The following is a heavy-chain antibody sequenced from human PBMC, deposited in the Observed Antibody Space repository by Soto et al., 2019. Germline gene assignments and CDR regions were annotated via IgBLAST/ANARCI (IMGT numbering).Heavy chain of an antibody. J-gene: IGHJ4*02. D-gene: IGHD2-2*01. CDR3: AIDKSTNWSRPFVF. CDR1: GFTFSTYW. Sequence: PGGSLRLSCAASGFTFSTYWMNWVRQVPGKGLEWVANIKQDGTEKRYADSVKGRFIISRDNGQNSVYLQMNGLRADDTALYYCAIDKSTNWSRPFVFWGPGTLVSVSS. CDR2: IKQDGTEK. V-gene: IGHV3-7*03.